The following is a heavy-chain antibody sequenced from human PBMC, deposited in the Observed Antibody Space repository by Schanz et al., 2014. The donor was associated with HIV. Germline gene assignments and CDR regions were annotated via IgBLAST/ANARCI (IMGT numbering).Heavy chain of an antibody. Sequence: EVQLVESGGGLVKPGGSLRLSCEASGFTFDSQSMNWVRQAPGKGLEWVSCISWNSGSIGYADSVKGRFTISRDNAKNSLYLQMNTLRAEDTAVYYCAREDGWFGDIYYFGLDVWGRGTTVTVSS. V-gene: IGHV3-21*01. CDR2: ISWNSGSI. CDR1: GFTFDSQS. D-gene: IGHD3-10*01. CDR3: AREDGWFGDIYYFGLDV. J-gene: IGHJ6*02.